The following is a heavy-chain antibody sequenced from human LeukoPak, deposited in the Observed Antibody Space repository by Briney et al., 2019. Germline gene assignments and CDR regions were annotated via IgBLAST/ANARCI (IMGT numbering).Heavy chain of an antibody. D-gene: IGHD6-13*01. CDR2: LTGGGGSA. J-gene: IGHJ4*02. CDR1: GFTFSNYA. CDR3: AKPPRDTMTAAEN. Sequence: PGGSLRLSCAASGFTFSNYAMSWVRQAPGKELEWVSGLTGGGGSAKYADSEKGRFTISRDNSKNTSYLQMDGLRAEDTAVYYCAKPPRDTMTAAENWGQGALVTVSS. V-gene: IGHV3-23*01.